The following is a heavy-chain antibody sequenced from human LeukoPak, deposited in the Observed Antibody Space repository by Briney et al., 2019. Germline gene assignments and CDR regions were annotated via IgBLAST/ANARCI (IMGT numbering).Heavy chain of an antibody. D-gene: IGHD6-6*01. Sequence: ATVKISCKASGYTFTDYYMHWVQQAPGKGLEWMGRVDPEDGETIYAEKFQGRVTITADTSTDTAYMELSSLRSEDTAVYYCARVRDIAARRGYYYMDVWGKGTTVTVSS. CDR3: ARVRDIAARRGYYYMDV. J-gene: IGHJ6*03. CDR1: GYTFTDYY. CDR2: VDPEDGET. V-gene: IGHV1-69-2*01.